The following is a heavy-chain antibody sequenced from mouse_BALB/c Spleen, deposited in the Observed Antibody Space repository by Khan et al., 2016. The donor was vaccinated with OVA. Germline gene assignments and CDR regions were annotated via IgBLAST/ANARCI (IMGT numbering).Heavy chain of an antibody. Sequence: QVQLKQSGPGLVAPSQSLSITCTVSGFSLTTYGVHWVRQPPGKGLEWLVVIWSDGSTNYNSVLKSRLSISKDNSKSQVFLKMNSLQTDDTAMYYCARWFDGYSSLYAMDYWGQGTLVTVSS. CDR3: ARWFDGYSSLYAMDY. CDR2: IWSDGST. D-gene: IGHD2-3*01. V-gene: IGHV2-6*02. J-gene: IGHJ4*01. CDR1: GFSLTTYG.